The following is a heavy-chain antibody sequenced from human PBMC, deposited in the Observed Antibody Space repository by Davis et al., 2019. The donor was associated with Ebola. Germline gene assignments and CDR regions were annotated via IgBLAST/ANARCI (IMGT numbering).Heavy chain of an antibody. CDR1: GFIFSIHW. Sequence: GESLKISCTASGFIFSIHWMSWVRQAPGKGLEWVSAISGSGGSTYYADSVKGRFTISRDNSKNTLYLQMNSLRAEDTAVYYCAKDQYQLPSVFDPWGQGTLVTVSS. CDR3: AKDQYQLPSVFDP. CDR2: ISGSGGST. V-gene: IGHV3-23*01. J-gene: IGHJ5*02. D-gene: IGHD2-2*01.